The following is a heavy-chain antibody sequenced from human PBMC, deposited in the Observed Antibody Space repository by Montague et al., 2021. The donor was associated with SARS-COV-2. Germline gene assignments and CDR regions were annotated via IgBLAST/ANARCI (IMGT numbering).Heavy chain of an antibody. J-gene: IGHJ4*02. D-gene: IGHD6-13*01. CDR1: GDSVSSNSAA. Sequence: CAISGDSVSSNSAAWNWIRQSPSRGLEWLGRTYYRSKWYNDYAVSVKSRITINPDTSKNQFSLQRNSVTPEDTAVYYCARDGGLYSSSWYLGYFDYWGQGTLVTVSS. CDR3: ARDGGLYSSSWYLGYFDY. V-gene: IGHV6-1*01. CDR2: TYYRSKWYN.